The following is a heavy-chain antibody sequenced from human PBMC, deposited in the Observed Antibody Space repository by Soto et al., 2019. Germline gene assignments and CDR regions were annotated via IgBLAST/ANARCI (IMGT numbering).Heavy chain of an antibody. CDR2: ISYDGSNK. D-gene: IGHD1-26*01. V-gene: IGHV3-30*18. CDR3: AKDLSGALAFLH. CDR1: GFTFSGYG. Sequence: GGSLRPSCAASGFTFSGYGMHWVRQAPGKGLEWVAVISYDGSNKYYADSVKGRFTISRDNSKNTLYLQMNSLRAEDTAVYYCAKDLSGALAFLHWGQGTLVTVSS. J-gene: IGHJ4*02.